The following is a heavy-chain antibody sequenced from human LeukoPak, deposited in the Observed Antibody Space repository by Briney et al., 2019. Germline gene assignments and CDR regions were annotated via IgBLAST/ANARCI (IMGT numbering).Heavy chain of an antibody. V-gene: IGHV3-23*01. Sequence: GGSLRLSCAASGFTFTTYWMHWVRQAPGKGLEWVSAISETGGTIHYADSVRGRFIISRDNSKNTLYLQMNSLRAEDTAVYYCAREMTIITYSFDSWGQGTLVTVSS. CDR2: ISETGGTI. D-gene: IGHD5-24*01. J-gene: IGHJ4*02. CDR3: AREMTIITYSFDS. CDR1: GFTFTTYW.